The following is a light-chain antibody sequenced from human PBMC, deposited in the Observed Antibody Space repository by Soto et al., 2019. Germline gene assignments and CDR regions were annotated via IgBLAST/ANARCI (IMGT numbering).Light chain of an antibody. J-gene: IGLJ1*01. V-gene: IGLV2-11*01. CDR3: CSYAGSYTYV. CDR1: SSDVGGYNY. Sequence: QSALTQPRSVSRSPGQSVTISCTGTSSDVGGYNYVSWYQQHPGKAPKFMIYDVSKRPSGVPDRFSGSKSGNTASLTISGPQAEDEADYYCCSYAGSYTYVFGTGTKLTVL. CDR2: DVS.